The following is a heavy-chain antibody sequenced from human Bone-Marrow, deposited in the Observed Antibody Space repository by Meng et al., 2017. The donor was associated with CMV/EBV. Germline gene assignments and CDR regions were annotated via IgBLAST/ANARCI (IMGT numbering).Heavy chain of an antibody. CDR3: ARDPGDHDFDF. CDR1: GYSISSGYY. Sequence: SETLSLTCTVSGYSISSGYYWGWRRQPPGKGLEWIGSIFHSGSTYYNPSLKSRVTISVDTSKNQFSLKLRSVTAADTAVYYCARDPGDHDFDFWGRGTLVTVSS. CDR2: IFHSGST. D-gene: IGHD4-17*01. J-gene: IGHJ4*02. V-gene: IGHV4-38-2*02.